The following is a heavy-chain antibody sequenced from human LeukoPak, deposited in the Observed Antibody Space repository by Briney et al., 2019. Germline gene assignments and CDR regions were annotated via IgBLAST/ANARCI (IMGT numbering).Heavy chain of an antibody. CDR2: INPNSGGT. J-gene: IGHJ6*03. D-gene: IGHD6-6*01. Sequence: GASVKVSCKASGYTFTGYYMHWVRQAPGQGLEWMGWINPNSGGTDYAQNFQGRVTITRDTSISTAYMELSRLRSDDTAVYYRARADSVPARGYHYYYMDVWGKGTTVTVSS. V-gene: IGHV1-2*02. CDR1: GYTFTGYY. CDR3: ARADSVPARGYHYYYMDV.